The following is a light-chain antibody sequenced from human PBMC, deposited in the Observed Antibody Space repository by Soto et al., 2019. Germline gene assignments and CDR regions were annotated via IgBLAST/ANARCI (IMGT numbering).Light chain of an antibody. CDR3: QQRSNWPRT. CDR2: DVS. Sequence: IVFTQSPATISLSSVKRATLSCRASQNISNYLIWYQQKPGQAPRLLIYDVSNRAAGIPARFSGSGSGTDFTLTISSLEPEEFAVYYCQQRSNWPRTVGQGTKVDIK. CDR1: QNISNY. V-gene: IGKV3-11*01. J-gene: IGKJ1*01.